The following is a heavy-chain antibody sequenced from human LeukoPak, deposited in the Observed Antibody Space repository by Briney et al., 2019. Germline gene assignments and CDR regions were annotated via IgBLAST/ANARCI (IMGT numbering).Heavy chain of an antibody. Sequence: ASVKVSCKSSGYTFTSYYTHWVRQAPGQGLEWMGIFSPSGGSTTYAQKFQDRVTMTRDTSTSTVYMELSGLRFEDTAVYYCARDPSNSGTYYKVGAFDFWGQGTMVTVSS. V-gene: IGHV1-46*01. CDR2: FSPSGGST. CDR3: ARDPSNSGTYYKVGAFDF. J-gene: IGHJ3*01. CDR1: GYTFTSYY. D-gene: IGHD1-26*01.